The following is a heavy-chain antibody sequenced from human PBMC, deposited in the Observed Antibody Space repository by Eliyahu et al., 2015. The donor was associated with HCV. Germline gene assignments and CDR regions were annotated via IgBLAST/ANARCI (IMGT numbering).Heavy chain of an antibody. CDR1: GDHVTSDT. CDR2: LIPXHGXX. D-gene: IGHD2-21*02. J-gene: IGHJ6*02. CDR3: ASAVFQGLTTKGAIAHCGGDCRATYNYYAMDV. V-gene: IGHV1-69*02. Sequence: VKKHGSWVKTSCKTSGDHVTSDTVTCVLQASGXGLEWMGRLIPXHGXXNXAXRFQGRLTISTDRSSTXAYMELTSLTSDDTAVYYCASAVFQGLTTKGAIAHCGGDCRATYNYYAMDVWGQGTTVTVAS.